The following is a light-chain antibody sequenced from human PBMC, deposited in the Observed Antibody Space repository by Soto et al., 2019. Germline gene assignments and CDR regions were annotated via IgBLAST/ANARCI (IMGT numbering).Light chain of an antibody. CDR2: DVS. Sequence: QSVLTQPASVSGSPGQSITISCTGTSSDVGGYNYVSWYQQHPDKAPKLMIYDVSNRPSGVSNRFSGSKSGNTASLTISGLQAEDEADYYCSSYTSSHTSAFVTGTKVTVL. V-gene: IGLV2-14*01. CDR1: SSDVGGYNY. CDR3: SSYTSSHTSA. J-gene: IGLJ1*01.